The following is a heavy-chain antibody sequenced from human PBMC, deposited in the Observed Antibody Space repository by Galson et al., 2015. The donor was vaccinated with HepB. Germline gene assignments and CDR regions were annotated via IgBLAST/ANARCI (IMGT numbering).Heavy chain of an antibody. CDR1: GYTFRTYG. CDR2: ISADNGNT. V-gene: IGHV1-18*04. J-gene: IGHJ3*02. Sequence: SVKVSCKASGYTFRTYGITWVRQAPGQGLEWMGWISADNGNTEYAQKLHGRVAMTTDRSTSTAYMELSSLRSDDTAVYYCARDFRPYYYDSSGYYYGDAFEMWGQGTMVTVSS. D-gene: IGHD3-22*01. CDR3: ARDFRPYYYDSSGYYYGDAFEM.